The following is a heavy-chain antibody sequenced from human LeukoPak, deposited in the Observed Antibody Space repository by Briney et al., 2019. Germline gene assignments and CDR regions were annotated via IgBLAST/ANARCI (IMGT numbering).Heavy chain of an antibody. V-gene: IGHV3-23*01. D-gene: IGHD3-10*01. CDR3: ARVRRGSGSYLVYFDY. J-gene: IGHJ4*02. CDR1: GFTFSSYE. CDR2: ISGSGGST. Sequence: GGSLRLSCAASGFTFSSYEMNWVRQAPGKGLEWVSAISGSGGSTYYADSVKGRFTISRDNSKNTLYLQMNSLRAEDTAVYYCARVRRGSGSYLVYFDYWGQGTLVTVSS.